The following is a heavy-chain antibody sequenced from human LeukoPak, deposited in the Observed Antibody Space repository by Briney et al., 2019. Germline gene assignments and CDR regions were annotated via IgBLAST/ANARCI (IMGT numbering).Heavy chain of an antibody. V-gene: IGHV3-7*04. J-gene: IGHJ4*02. Sequence: GGSLRLSCAASGFTFSTYAFHWVRQAPGKGLEWVANIKQDESEKYYVDSVKGRFTISRDNAKNSLYLQMNSLRAEDTAVYYCARDHYYRSGSYYVYWGQGTLVTVSS. CDR1: GFTFSTYA. CDR3: ARDHYYRSGSYYVY. CDR2: IKQDESEK. D-gene: IGHD3-10*01.